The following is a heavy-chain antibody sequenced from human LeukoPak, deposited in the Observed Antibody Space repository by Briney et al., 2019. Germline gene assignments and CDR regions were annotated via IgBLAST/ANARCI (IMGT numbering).Heavy chain of an antibody. CDR2: IYDTGRT. V-gene: IGHV4-59*01. D-gene: IGHD1-26*01. CDR3: AAISDGSYVY. CDR1: GGSISGYY. J-gene: IGHJ4*02. Sequence: SETLSLTCTVSGGSISGYYWSWIRPPPGKGLEYIGYIYDTGRTDYSPSLERRLTMSVDTSKNQFSLKLRSVTAADTAVYYCAAISDGSYVYWGQGTLVTVSS.